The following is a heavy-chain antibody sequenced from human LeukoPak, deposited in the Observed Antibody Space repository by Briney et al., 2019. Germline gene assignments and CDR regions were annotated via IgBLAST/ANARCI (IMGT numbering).Heavy chain of an antibody. CDR3: ARDIDSSGLYYYYMDV. CDR1: GGSINSDY. V-gene: IGHV4-59*01. J-gene: IGHJ6*03. Sequence: SETLSLTCSVSGGSINSDYWGWIRQPPGKGLEWIGYIYYSGGTTYNPSLKSRVTISVDRSKNQFSLKLTSVTAADTAVYYCARDIDSSGLYYYYMDVWGKGTTVTVSS. CDR2: IYYSGGT. D-gene: IGHD6-6*01.